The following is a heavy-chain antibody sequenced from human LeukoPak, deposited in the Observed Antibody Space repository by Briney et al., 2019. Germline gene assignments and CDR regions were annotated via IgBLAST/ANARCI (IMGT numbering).Heavy chain of an antibody. Sequence: PGRSLRLSCAASGFTFSSYSMNWVRQAPGKGLEWVSYISSSSSTIYYADSVKGRFTISRDNAKNSLYLQMNSLRAEDTAVYYCARGRGSYGMDVRGQGTTVTVSS. J-gene: IGHJ6*02. CDR2: ISSSSSTI. V-gene: IGHV3-48*04. CDR1: GFTFSSYS. D-gene: IGHD3-10*01. CDR3: ARGRGSYGMDV.